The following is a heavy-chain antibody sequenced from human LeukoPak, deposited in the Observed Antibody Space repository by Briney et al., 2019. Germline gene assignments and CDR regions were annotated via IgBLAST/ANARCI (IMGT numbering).Heavy chain of an antibody. J-gene: IGHJ4*02. CDR1: GFTFSSYA. CDR3: AKGKGVGVAVGGIYDY. V-gene: IGHV3-23*01. CDR2: ISGSGGST. Sequence: PGGSLRLSCAASGFTFSSYAMSWVRQAPGKGLEWVSAISGSGGSTYYADSVKGRFTISRDNSKNTLYLQMNSLRAEDTAVYYCAKGKGVGVAVGGIYDYWGQGTLVTVSS. D-gene: IGHD5-12*01.